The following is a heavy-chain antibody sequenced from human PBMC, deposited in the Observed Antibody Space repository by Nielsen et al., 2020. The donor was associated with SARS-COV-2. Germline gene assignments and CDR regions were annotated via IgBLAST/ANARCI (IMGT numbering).Heavy chain of an antibody. D-gene: IGHD5-18*01. V-gene: IGHV3-30-3*01. Sequence: GGSLRLSCAASGFTFSSYAMHWVRQAPGKGLEWVAVISYDGSNKYYADSVKGRFTISRDNSKNTLYLQMNSLRAEDTAVYYCAKAGILGSYGLRGWFDPWGQGTLVTVSS. CDR3: AKAGILGSYGLRGWFDP. CDR2: ISYDGSNK. CDR1: GFTFSSYA. J-gene: IGHJ5*02.